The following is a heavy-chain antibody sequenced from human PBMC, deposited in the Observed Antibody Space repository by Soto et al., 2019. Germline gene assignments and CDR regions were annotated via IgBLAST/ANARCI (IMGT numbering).Heavy chain of an antibody. CDR1: GDSINSFY. J-gene: IGHJ4*02. Sequence: PSETLSLTCTVSGDSINSFYWSWVRQPAGKGLEWLGRIYISPFGAETPSYSPSLASRLTMSADRSKNRLSLRLYSVTAADPAVYYCSSELLGRPFNEHWGQGTLVTVSS. CDR2: IYISPFGAETP. CDR3: SSELLGRPFNEH. D-gene: IGHD2-15*01. V-gene: IGHV4-4*07.